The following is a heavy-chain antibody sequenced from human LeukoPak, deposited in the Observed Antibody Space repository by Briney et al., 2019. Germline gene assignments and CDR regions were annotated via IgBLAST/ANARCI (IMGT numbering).Heavy chain of an antibody. CDR1: GFTFSNAW. V-gene: IGHV3-15*01. D-gene: IGHD3-10*01. CDR2: IKSRTDGGTT. CDR3: TTDRMVLLWFGELSDDAFDI. J-gene: IGHJ3*02. Sequence: GSLRLSCAASGFTFSNAWMSWVRQAPGKGLEWVGRIKSRTDGGTTDYAAPVKGRFTISRDDSKNTLYLQMNSLKTEDTAVYYCTTDRMVLLWFGELSDDAFDIWGQGTMVTVSS.